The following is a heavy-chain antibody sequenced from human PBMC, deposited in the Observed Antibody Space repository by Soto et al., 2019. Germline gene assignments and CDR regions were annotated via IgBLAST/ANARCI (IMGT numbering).Heavy chain of an antibody. CDR1: GFTFSNYA. Sequence: EVQLLESGGGLVQPGGSLRLSCAASGFTFSNYAMTWVRQAAGKGLEWVSSISGPGGSPYYADSVQGRFTISRDNSKNTLFRQKNTRRAEDTALYYGARDERREGAGTDKWGQGILGTVTT. CDR2: ISGPGGSP. D-gene: IGHD6-19*01. V-gene: IGHV3-23*01. CDR3: ARDERREGAGTDK. J-gene: IGHJ4*02.